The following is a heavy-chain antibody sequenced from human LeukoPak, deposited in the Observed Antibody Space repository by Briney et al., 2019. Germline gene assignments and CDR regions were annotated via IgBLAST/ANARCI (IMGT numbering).Heavy chain of an antibody. J-gene: IGHJ4*02. CDR3: TSTRVDTAMVTDY. CDR1: GYTFTSHD. Sequence: ASVKVSCKASGYTFTSHDINWVRQATGQGLEWMGWMNPNSGNTGYAQKFQGRVTMTRNTSISTAYMELSSLRSEDTAVYYCTSTRVDTAMVTDYWGQGTLVTVSS. CDR2: MNPNSGNT. D-gene: IGHD5-18*01. V-gene: IGHV1-8*01.